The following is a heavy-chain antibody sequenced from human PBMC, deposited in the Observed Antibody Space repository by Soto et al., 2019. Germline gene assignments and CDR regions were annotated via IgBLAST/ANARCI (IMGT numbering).Heavy chain of an antibody. Sequence: QVQLQESGPGLVKPSQTLSLTCTVSGGSISSGIYYWSWIRQDPGTGLEWIGHIYYSGSTYYNPCLKSRVSISVDTSKNQFSLKLTSVTAADTAVYYCARVARGRVVGATPPCFDYGGQGTLVTVSS. J-gene: IGHJ4*02. D-gene: IGHD1-26*01. CDR1: GGSISSGIYY. CDR3: ARVARGRVVGATPPCFDY. V-gene: IGHV4-31*03. CDR2: IYYSGST.